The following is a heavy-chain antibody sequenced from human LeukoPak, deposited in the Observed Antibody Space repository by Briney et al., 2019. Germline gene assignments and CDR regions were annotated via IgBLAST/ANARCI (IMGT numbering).Heavy chain of an antibody. CDR3: ASLDGYNQFDP. V-gene: IGHV4-34*01. D-gene: IGHD5-24*01. Sequence: PSETLSLTCAVYGGSFSGYFWSWIRQPPGKGLEWIGSIYYSGSTYYNPSLKSRVTISVDTSKNQFSLKLSSVTAADTAVYYCASLDGYNQFDPWGQGTLVTVSS. CDR1: GGSFSGYF. CDR2: IYYSGST. J-gene: IGHJ5*02.